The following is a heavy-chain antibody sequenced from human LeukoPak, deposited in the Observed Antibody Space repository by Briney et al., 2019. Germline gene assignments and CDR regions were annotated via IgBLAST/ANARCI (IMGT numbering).Heavy chain of an antibody. CDR1: GGSFSGYY. Sequence: SETLSLTCAVYGGSFSGYYWSWSRQPSGKGLKWIGEINPSGSTNYNPSLKSRVTISVDTSKNQFSLKLSSVTAADTAVYYCARQAREWLVLGNYYYYMDVWGKGTTVTISS. J-gene: IGHJ6*03. V-gene: IGHV4-34*01. CDR3: ARQAREWLVLGNYYYYMDV. D-gene: IGHD6-19*01. CDR2: INPSGST.